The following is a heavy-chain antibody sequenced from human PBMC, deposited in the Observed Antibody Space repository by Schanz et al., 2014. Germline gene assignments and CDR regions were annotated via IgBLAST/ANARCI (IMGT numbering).Heavy chain of an antibody. CDR3: ARKMKLGVYGGKGHDSLDI. V-gene: IGHV3-48*01. D-gene: IGHD4-17*01. CDR1: GFSFGTYA. Sequence: EVQLLESGGGLVEPGGSLRLSCAASGFSFGTYAMSWVRQAPGKGLEWVSYVSRSTPDIYYADSVKGRFTMSRDNAKNSVFLQMNSLRAEDTAVYYCARKMKLGVYGGKGHDSLDIWGQGTMVTVSS. J-gene: IGHJ3*02. CDR2: VSRSTPDI.